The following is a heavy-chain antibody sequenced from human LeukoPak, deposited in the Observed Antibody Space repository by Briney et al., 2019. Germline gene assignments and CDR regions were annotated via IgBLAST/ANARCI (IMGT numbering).Heavy chain of an antibody. J-gene: IGHJ4*02. CDR1: GGSFSGYY. CDR3: ARGGRNFDY. V-gene: IGHV4-59*01. D-gene: IGHD1-26*01. Sequence: SETLSLTCAVYGGSFSGYYWSWIRQPPGKRLEWIGYISNSGTTKYNPSLKSRVTISVDTSNNQISLRLRSVTAADTAVYFCARGGRNFDYWGQGTLVTVSS. CDR2: ISNSGTT.